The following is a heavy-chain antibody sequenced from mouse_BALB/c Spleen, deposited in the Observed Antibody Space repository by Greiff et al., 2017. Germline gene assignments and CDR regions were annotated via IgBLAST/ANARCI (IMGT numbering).Heavy chain of an antibody. J-gene: IGHJ2*01. CDR1: GYTFTSYN. CDR2: IYPGNGDT. D-gene: IGHD2-4*01. CDR3: ARPTMITTPDYFDY. Sequence: QVQLQQSGAELVKPGASVKMSCKASGYTFTSYNMHWVKQTPGQGLEWIGAIYPGNGDTSYNQKFKGKATLTADKSSSTAYMQLSSLTSEDSAVYYCARPTMITTPDYFDYWGQGTTLTVSS. V-gene: IGHV1-12*01.